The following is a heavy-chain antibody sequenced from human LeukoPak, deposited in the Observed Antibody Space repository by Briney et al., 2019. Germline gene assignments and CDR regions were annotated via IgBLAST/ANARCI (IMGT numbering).Heavy chain of an antibody. CDR2: IYYSGST. Sequence: PSETLSLTCTVSGGSISSYYWSWIRQPPGKGLEWIGYIYYSGSTNYNPSLKSRVTISVDTSKNQFSLKLSSVTAADTAVYYCARAGSYYDILIYDYWGQGTLVTVSS. J-gene: IGHJ4*02. CDR1: GGSISSYY. CDR3: ARAGSYYDILIYDY. V-gene: IGHV4-59*01. D-gene: IGHD3-9*01.